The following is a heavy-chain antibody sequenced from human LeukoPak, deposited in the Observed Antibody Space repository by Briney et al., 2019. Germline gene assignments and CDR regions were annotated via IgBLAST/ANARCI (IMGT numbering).Heavy chain of an antibody. CDR2: INPSGGST. Sequence: ASVKVSCKASGYTFTSYYMHWVRQAPGQGLEWMGIINPSGGSTSYAQKFQGRVTITTDESTSTAYMELSSLRSEDAAVYYCAAAFDTAMVDYWGQGTLVTVSS. CDR3: AAAFDTAMVDY. V-gene: IGHV1-46*01. J-gene: IGHJ4*02. D-gene: IGHD5-18*01. CDR1: GYTFTSYY.